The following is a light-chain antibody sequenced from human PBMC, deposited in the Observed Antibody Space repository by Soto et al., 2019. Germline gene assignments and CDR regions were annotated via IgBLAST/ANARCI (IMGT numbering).Light chain of an antibody. CDR1: SSNTGADYD. CDR3: QSYDSCLGNLVV. Sequence: QAVVTQPPSVSGAPGQRVTISCTGSSSNTGADYDVHWYQHLPGSAPKLLIYDNNIRPSGVPDRFSGSKSGTSASLAITGLQAEDEGDYYCQSYDSCLGNLVVFGGGTKLTVL. V-gene: IGLV1-40*01. J-gene: IGLJ2*01. CDR2: DNN.